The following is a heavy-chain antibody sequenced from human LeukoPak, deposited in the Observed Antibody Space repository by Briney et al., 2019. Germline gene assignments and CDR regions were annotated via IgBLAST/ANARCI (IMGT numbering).Heavy chain of an antibody. CDR2: ITNSGNSK. CDR3: ARDLADYGDY. J-gene: IGHJ4*02. CDR1: EFTFSSYS. V-gene: IGHV3-48*01. Sequence: GGSLRLSCAASEFTFSSYSMNWVRQAPGKGLEWVSYITNSGNSKSYADSVKGRFTISRDNTKNSLYLQMNSLRAEDTAVYYCARDLADYGDYWGQGTLVTVSS.